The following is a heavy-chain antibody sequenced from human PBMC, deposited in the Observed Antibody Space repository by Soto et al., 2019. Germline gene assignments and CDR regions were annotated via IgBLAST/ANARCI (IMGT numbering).Heavy chain of an antibody. Sequence: PSETLSLTCAVYGGSIGGYAWSWIRQPPGKGLEWIGEINHSGNTNYNPSLKSRVTISVDKSKNQFSVKLNSVTAADTAVYYCAIISITIFRVQQDHQYWSQGTLVSV. J-gene: IGHJ4*02. V-gene: IGHV4-34*01. CDR2: INHSGNT. D-gene: IGHD3-3*01. CDR1: GGSIGGYA. CDR3: AIISITIFRVQQDHQY.